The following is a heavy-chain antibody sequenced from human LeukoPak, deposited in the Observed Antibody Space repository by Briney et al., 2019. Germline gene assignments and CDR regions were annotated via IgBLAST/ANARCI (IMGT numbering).Heavy chain of an antibody. Sequence: SVTVSCKASGGTFSSYAISWVRQAPGQGLEWMGRIIPILGIANYAQKFQGRVTITADKSTSTAYMELSSLRSEDTAVYYCARDIYSSGLNWFDPWGQGTLVTVSA. D-gene: IGHD6-19*01. J-gene: IGHJ5*02. CDR2: IIPILGIA. V-gene: IGHV1-69*04. CDR3: ARDIYSSGLNWFDP. CDR1: GGTFSSYA.